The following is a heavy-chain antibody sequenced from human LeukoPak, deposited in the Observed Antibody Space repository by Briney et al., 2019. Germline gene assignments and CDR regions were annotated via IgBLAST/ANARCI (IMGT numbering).Heavy chain of an antibody. J-gene: IGHJ5*02. CDR3: ARGQSHDYDFWTGYRYNWFDH. CDR1: GGSISSGDYY. CDR2: MYYSGST. Sequence: SQTLSLTCTVSGGSISSGDYYWRWIRQPPGKGLEGIGYMYYSGSTYYNPSLKSRVTISVDTSKNQFSLKLSSVTAADTAVYYCARGQSHDYDFWTGYRYNWFDHWGQGTLVTVSS. D-gene: IGHD3-3*01. V-gene: IGHV4-30-4*08.